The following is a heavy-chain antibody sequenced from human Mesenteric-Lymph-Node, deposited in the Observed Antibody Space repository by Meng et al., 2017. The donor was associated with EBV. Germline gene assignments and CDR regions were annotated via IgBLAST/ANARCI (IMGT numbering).Heavy chain of an antibody. V-gene: IGHV4-34*01. J-gene: IGHJ4*02. Sequence: QVQLQQWGAGLLKRSETLSLPCGVFGVSFGGYYWSWIRQSPGKGLEWVGEISDSGSTTYNPSLKSRVTISGDRSDNHFSLRLSSVTAADTAVYYCARNRDVYCGGGSCSDFDYWGQGTLVTVSS. CDR2: ISDSGST. CDR3: ARNRDVYCGGGSCSDFDY. D-gene: IGHD2-15*01. CDR1: GVSFGGYY.